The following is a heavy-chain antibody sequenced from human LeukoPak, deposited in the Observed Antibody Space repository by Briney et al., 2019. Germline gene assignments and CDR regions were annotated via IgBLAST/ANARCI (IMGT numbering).Heavy chain of an antibody. CDR3: ARRRRYYDSSGYYDNLDY. CDR2: IYYSGST. V-gene: IGHV4-59*01. D-gene: IGHD3-22*01. Sequence: SETLSLTCTVSGGSISSCYWGWIRQPPGKGLEWIGDIYYSGSTNYNPSLKSRVTISVDTSKNQFSLKLSSVTAADTAVYYCARRRRYYDSSGYYDNLDYWGQGILVTVSS. J-gene: IGHJ4*02. CDR1: GGSISSCY.